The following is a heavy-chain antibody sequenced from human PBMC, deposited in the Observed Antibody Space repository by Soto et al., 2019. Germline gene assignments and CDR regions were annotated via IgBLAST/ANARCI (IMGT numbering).Heavy chain of an antibody. J-gene: IGHJ4*02. Sequence: GASVKVSCKASGYTFTSYGISWVRQAPGQGLEWMGWISAYNGNTNYAQKLQGRVTMTTDTSTSTAYMELRSLRSDDTAVYYCARDLVLGISSSWQFYYWGQRTLVTVSS. CDR1: GYTFTSYG. D-gene: IGHD6-13*01. V-gene: IGHV1-18*01. CDR2: ISAYNGNT. CDR3: ARDLVLGISSSWQFYY.